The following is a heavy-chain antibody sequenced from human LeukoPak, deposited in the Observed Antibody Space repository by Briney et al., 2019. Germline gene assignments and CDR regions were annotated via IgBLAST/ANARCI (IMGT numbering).Heavy chain of an antibody. J-gene: IGHJ4*02. D-gene: IGHD3-22*01. Sequence: PGGSLRLSCAASGFTFSSYGMHWVRQAPGKGLEWVAVIWFDGSKKYHADSVKGRFTISRDNSKNTLYLQMNSLRAEDTAVYYCARARGYDGSGYYYGFFDYWGQGTLVTVSS. V-gene: IGHV3-33*08. CDR2: IWFDGSKK. CDR1: GFTFSSYG. CDR3: ARARGYDGSGYYYGFFDY.